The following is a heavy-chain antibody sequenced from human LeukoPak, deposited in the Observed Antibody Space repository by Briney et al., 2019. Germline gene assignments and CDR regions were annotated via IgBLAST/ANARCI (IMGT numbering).Heavy chain of an antibody. CDR1: GFTFNTYS. Sequence: GGSLRLSCEASGFTFNTYSMNWARQAPGKGLEGVSSIDSSCGYMFYADSVKGRFIISRDNAKDSLYLQMNSLRVEDTAVYYCLRGDRRDYWGQGTLVTVSS. CDR2: IDSSCGYM. CDR3: LRGDRRDY. J-gene: IGHJ4*02. V-gene: IGHV3-21*06.